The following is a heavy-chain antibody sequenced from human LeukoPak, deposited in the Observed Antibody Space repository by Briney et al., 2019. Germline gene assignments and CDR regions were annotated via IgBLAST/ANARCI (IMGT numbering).Heavy chain of an antibody. D-gene: IGHD3-22*01. CDR3: ARGMGSGSYSAAYYFDY. CDR2: MNPNSGNT. Sequence: ASVKVSCKASGYTFTSYDFNWVXXXTGXGLXWMXXMNPNSGNTGYAQKFQGRVTMTRNTSISTAYMELSSLRSEDTAVYYCARGMGSGSYSAAYYFDYWGQGTLVTVSS. V-gene: IGHV1-8*01. J-gene: IGHJ4*02. CDR1: GYTFTSYD.